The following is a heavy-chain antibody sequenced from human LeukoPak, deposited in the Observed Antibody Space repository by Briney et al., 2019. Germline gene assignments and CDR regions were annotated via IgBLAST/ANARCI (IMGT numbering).Heavy chain of an antibody. Sequence: SSETLSLTCTVSGDSISSYYWSWIRQPPGKGLEWIGYSYYSGSTKYNPSLKSRVTLSVDTSKNQFSLRLTSVTAADTAVYYCTRAGPREYSGCDLWGQGTMVTVSS. CDR3: TRAGPREYSGCDL. CDR1: GDSISSYY. CDR2: SYYSGST. V-gene: IGHV4-59*01. J-gene: IGHJ3*01. D-gene: IGHD5-12*01.